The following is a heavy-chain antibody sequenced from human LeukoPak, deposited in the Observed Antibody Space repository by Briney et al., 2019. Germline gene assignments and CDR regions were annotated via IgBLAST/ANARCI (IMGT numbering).Heavy chain of an antibody. Sequence: GGSLRLSCAASGFTFSSYSMNWVRQAPGKGLEWVSSISSSSSYIYYADSVKGRFTISRDNAKNSLYLQMNSLRAEDTAVYYCARVQNEWQLLPGFDYWGQGTLVTVSS. J-gene: IGHJ4*02. CDR3: ARVQNEWQLLPGFDY. V-gene: IGHV3-21*01. CDR2: ISSSSSYI. D-gene: IGHD1-26*01. CDR1: GFTFSSYS.